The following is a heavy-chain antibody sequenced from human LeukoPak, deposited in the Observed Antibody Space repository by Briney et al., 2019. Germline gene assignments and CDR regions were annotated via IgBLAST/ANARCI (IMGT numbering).Heavy chain of an antibody. CDR1: GYRFTSYY. D-gene: IGHD3-3*01. CDR2: INPSSGGT. Sequence: ASVKVSCKTSGYRFTSYYIHWVRQAPGQGLEWMVWINPSSGGTEYAQKFQGRVTMTRDTSISTAYTELSRLRSGDTAVYYCARVYYDFWSGYLGFRGDYYYYYGMDVWGQGTTVTVSS. CDR3: ARVYYDFWSGYLGFRGDYYYYYGMDV. V-gene: IGHV1-2*02. J-gene: IGHJ6*02.